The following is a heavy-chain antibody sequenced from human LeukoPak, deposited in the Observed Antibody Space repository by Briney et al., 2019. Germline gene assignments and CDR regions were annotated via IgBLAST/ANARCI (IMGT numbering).Heavy chain of an antibody. J-gene: IGHJ5*02. CDR2: ISSGGSTI. Sequence: GGSLRLSCAASGFIFSDYYMSWIRQAPGKGLEWISYISSGGSTIYYADSVRGQFTISRDNAKKSLYLQMNSLRAEDTAVYYCARVQKGIAAAGTGGGWFEPWGQGTLVTVS. CDR1: GFIFSDYY. V-gene: IGHV3-11*01. CDR3: ARVQKGIAAAGTGGGWFEP. D-gene: IGHD6-13*01.